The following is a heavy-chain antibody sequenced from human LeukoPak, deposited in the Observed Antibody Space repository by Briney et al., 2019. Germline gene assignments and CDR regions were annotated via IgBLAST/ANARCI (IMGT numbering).Heavy chain of an antibody. J-gene: IGHJ6*04. V-gene: IGHV3-30*01. CDR3: ASDPRDGGQNV. CDR1: GFNLTNYA. Sequence: GGSLRLSCAASGFNLTNYAMHWVRQAPGKGLEWVTLILYSADNTYYADPVKGRFTFSRDKSKNTLYLQMNSLRPEDSAIYYCASDPRDGGQNVWGKGTTVTVSS. CDR2: ILYSADNT. D-gene: IGHD5-24*01.